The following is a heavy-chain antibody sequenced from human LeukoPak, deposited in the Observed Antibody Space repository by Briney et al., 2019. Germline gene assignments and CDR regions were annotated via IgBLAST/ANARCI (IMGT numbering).Heavy chain of an antibody. V-gene: IGHV1-24*01. J-gene: IGHJ4*02. D-gene: IGHD6-19*01. CDR2: FDPEDGET. Sequence: ASVKVSCKVSGYTLTELSMHWVRQAPGKGLEWRGGFDPEDGETIYAQKFQGRVTMTEDTSTDTAYMELSSLRSEDTAVYYCATEGTIAVAGSFDYWGQGTLVTVSS. CDR3: ATEGTIAVAGSFDY. CDR1: GYTLTELS.